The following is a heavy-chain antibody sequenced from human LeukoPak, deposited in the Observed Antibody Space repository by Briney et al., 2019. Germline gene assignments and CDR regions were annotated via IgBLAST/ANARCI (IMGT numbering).Heavy chain of an antibody. CDR3: AKGIDCSGGSCYSARSFGVNY. CDR2: ISGSGGST. V-gene: IGHV3-23*01. Sequence: PGGSLRLSCAASGFTFSSYAMSWVRQAPGKGLEWVSAISGSGGSTYYADSVKGRFTISRDNSKNTLYLQMNSLRAEDTAVCYCAKGIDCSGGSCYSARSFGVNYWGQGTLVTVSS. J-gene: IGHJ4*02. CDR1: GFTFSSYA. D-gene: IGHD2-15*01.